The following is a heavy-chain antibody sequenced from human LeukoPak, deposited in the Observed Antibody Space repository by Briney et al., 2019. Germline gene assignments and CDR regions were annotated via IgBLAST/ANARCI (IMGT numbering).Heavy chain of an antibody. CDR3: ARDRPYGSGSYYMPPFDY. J-gene: IGHJ4*02. D-gene: IGHD3-10*01. V-gene: IGHV4-59*01. CDR2: IYYSGST. Sequence: SETLSLTCTVSGGSISSYYWSWIRQPPGKGLEWIGYIYYSGSTNYNPSLKSRVTISVDTSKNQFSLKLSSVTAADTAVYYCARDRPYGSGSYYMPPFDYWGQGTLVTVSS. CDR1: GGSISSYY.